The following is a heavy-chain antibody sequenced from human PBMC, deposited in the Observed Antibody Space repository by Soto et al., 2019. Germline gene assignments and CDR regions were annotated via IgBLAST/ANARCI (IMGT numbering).Heavy chain of an antibody. V-gene: IGHV1-69*02. J-gene: IGHJ4*02. CDR1: GGTFSSYT. CDR2: IIPILGIA. Sequence: QVQLVQSGAEVKKPGYSVKVSCKASGGTFSSYTISWVRQAPGQGLEWMGRIIPILGIANYAQKFQGRVTITADKSTSTAYMELSSLRSEDTALYYCASRYDSSDYWGQGTLVTVSS. D-gene: IGHD3-22*01. CDR3: ASRYDSSDY.